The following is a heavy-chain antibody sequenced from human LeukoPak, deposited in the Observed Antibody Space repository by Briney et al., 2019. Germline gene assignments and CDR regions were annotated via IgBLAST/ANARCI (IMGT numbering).Heavy chain of an antibody. CDR3: ARAPNYYDSSGYYLDY. V-gene: IGHV4-31*03. Sequence: PSQTLSLTCTVSGGSIGSGGYYWSWIRQHPGKGLEWIGYIYYSGSTYYNPSLKSRVTISVDTSKNQFSLKLSSVTAADTAVYYCARAPNYYDSSGYYLDYWGQGTLVTVSS. CDR1: GGSIGSGGYY. CDR2: IYYSGST. D-gene: IGHD3-22*01. J-gene: IGHJ4*02.